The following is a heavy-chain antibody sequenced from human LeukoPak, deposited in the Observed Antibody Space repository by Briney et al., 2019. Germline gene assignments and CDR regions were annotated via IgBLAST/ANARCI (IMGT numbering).Heavy chain of an antibody. J-gene: IGHJ5*02. CDR2: MNPNSGNT. D-gene: IGHD4-17*01. CDR1: GYTFTSYD. V-gene: IGHV1-8*03. Sequence: ASVKVSCTASGYTFTSYDINWVRQATGQGLEWMGWMNPNSGNTGYAQKFQGRVTITRNTSVNTAYMELSSLRSEDTAVYYCARHYGDYVLGVDWFDPWGQGTLVTVSS. CDR3: ARHYGDYVLGVDWFDP.